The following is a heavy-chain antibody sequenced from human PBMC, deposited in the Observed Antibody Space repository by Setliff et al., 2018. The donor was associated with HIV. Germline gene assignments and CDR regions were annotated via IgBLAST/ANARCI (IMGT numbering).Heavy chain of an antibody. D-gene: IGHD2-8*02. V-gene: IGHV4-4*07. J-gene: IGHJ6*03. CDR1: GNSSVTNYF. CDR2: IAASGDP. CDR3: VRWRIDTYWDYFKDYFFNYIDV. Sequence: PSETLSLTCTILGNSSVTNYFWGWIRAPADKGLEWIGHIAASGDPNSNTSLKSRLSMSVHTSKNQISLSLTSVSAADTAVYFCVRWRIDTYWDYFKDYFFNYIDVWGQGTTVTVSS.